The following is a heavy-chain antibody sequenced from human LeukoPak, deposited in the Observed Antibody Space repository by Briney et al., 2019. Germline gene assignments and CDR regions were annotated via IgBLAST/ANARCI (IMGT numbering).Heavy chain of an antibody. CDR3: ATPTPHSSDPSLYYYYMDV. J-gene: IGHJ6*03. D-gene: IGHD3-10*01. Sequence: KPGGSLRLSCAASGFTFGDYYMSWIRQAPGKGLEWVSYISSSGNSISYADSVKGRFTISRDNAKNSLFLQMNSLRAEDTAVYYCATPTPHSSDPSLYYYYMDVWGKGTTVTISS. CDR1: GFTFGDYY. V-gene: IGHV3-11*01. CDR2: ISSSGNSI.